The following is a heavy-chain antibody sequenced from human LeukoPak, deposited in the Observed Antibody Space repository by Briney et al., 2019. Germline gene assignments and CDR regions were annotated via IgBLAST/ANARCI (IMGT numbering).Heavy chain of an antibody. D-gene: IGHD3-22*01. CDR3: ARTMIAPGAFDI. V-gene: IGHV4-34*01. J-gene: IGHJ3*02. Sequence: ASETLSLTCAVYGGSFSGYYWSWIRQPPGKGLEWIGEINHSGSTNYNPSLKSRVTMSVDTSKNQFSLKLSSVTAADTAVYYCARTMIAPGAFDIWGQGTMVTVSS. CDR1: GGSFSGYY. CDR2: INHSGST.